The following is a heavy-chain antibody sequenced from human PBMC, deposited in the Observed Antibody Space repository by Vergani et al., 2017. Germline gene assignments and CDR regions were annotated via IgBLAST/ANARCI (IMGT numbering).Heavy chain of an antibody. CDR3: ARSLGVAVAGAGFDY. CDR2: ISWNSGSI. CDR1: GFTFDDYA. D-gene: IGHD6-19*01. Sequence: EVQLVESGGGLVQPGRSLRLSCAASGFTFDDYAMHWVRQAPGKGLEWVSGISWNSGSIGYADPVKGRFTITRDNAKNSLYLQMNSLRAEDTSLYYCARSLGVAVAGAGFDYWGQGTLVTVSS. V-gene: IGHV3-9*01. J-gene: IGHJ4*02.